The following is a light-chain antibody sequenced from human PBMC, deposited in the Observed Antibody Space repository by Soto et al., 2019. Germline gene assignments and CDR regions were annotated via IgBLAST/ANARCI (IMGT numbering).Light chain of an antibody. CDR3: QQYSSSPPEFT. V-gene: IGKV3-20*01. CDR2: VAS. J-gene: IGKJ3*01. Sequence: EIVLTQSPGTLSLSPGESATLSCRASQSISSSYLAWYQQRPDQAPRLLIFVASYRATGIPDRFSGSGSGTYFTHNISRLEPEDFAVYYCQQYSSSPPEFTFGPGTKVDSK. CDR1: QSISSSY.